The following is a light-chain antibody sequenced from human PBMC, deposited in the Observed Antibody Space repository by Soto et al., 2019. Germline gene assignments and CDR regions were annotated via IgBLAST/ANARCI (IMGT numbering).Light chain of an antibody. CDR2: DVR. CDR1: SSDVGGYNY. Sequence: QSALTQPRSVSGSPGQSVTISCTGTSSDVGGYNYVSWYQQYPGKAPKVMMYDVRTRPSGVPDRFSGSKSGNTASLTISGLQADDEADYYCCSYAGSYTFVFGTGTKLTVL. CDR3: CSYAGSYTFV. J-gene: IGLJ1*01. V-gene: IGLV2-11*01.